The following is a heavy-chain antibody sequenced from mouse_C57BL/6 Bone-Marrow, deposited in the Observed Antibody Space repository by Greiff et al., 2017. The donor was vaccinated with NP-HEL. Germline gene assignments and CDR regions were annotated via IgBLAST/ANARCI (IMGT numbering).Heavy chain of an antibody. J-gene: IGHJ2*01. D-gene: IGHD1-1*01. Sequence: QVQLQQPGAELVRPGSSVKLSCKASGYNFTSYWMDWVKQRPGQGLEWIGNIYPSDSETHYNQKFKDKATLTVDKSSTTAYMQLSSLTSEDSAVYYCAREDYYGSSYYFDYWGQGTTLTVSS. CDR2: IYPSDSET. V-gene: IGHV1-61*01. CDR3: AREDYYGSSYYFDY. CDR1: GYNFTSYW.